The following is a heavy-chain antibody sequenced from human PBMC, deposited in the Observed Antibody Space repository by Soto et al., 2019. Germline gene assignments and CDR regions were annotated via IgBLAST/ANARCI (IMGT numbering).Heavy chain of an antibody. D-gene: IGHD2-2*01. V-gene: IGHV4-39*01. Sequence: LQLQESGPGLVKPSETLSLTCTVSGGSISNSDYFWAWMRQPPGKGLEWVGTLSHTGSPRYNRSLKSRTTRSVDTSKNQFSLRLPSVTAAATAVFYCESQLESTTYFDYWGRGTLVTVSS. CDR2: LSHTGSP. CDR1: GGSISNSDYF. J-gene: IGHJ4*02. CDR3: ESQLESTTYFDY.